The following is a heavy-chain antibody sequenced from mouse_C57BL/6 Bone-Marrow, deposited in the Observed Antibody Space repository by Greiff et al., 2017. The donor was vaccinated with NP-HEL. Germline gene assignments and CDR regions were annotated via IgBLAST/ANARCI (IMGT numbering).Heavy chain of an antibody. V-gene: IGHV5-17*01. CDR2: ISSGSSTI. J-gene: IGHJ3*01. Sequence: EVQVVESGGGLVKPGGSLKLSCAASGFTFSDYGMHWVRQAPEKGLEWVAYISSGSSTIYYADTVKGRFTISRDNAKNTLFLQMTSRRSEDKAMDYCARKRKGGAGGAYWGQGTLVTVSA. CDR3: ARKRKGGAGGAY. CDR1: GFTFSDYG.